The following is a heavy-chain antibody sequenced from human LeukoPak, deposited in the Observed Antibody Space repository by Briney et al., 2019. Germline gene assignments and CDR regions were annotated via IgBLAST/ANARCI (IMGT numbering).Heavy chain of an antibody. CDR2: FTSSGGST. V-gene: IGHV3-23*01. D-gene: IGHD3-10*01. Sequence: GGSLRLSCAASGFTFSSYAMTWVRQAPGKGLEWVSVFTSSGGSTYYADSVKGRFTISRDNSKNTPYLQMNSLRAEDTAVYYCAKDAVAPGSGGDYFDYWGQGTLVTVSS. J-gene: IGHJ4*02. CDR1: GFTFSSYA. CDR3: AKDAVAPGSGGDYFDY.